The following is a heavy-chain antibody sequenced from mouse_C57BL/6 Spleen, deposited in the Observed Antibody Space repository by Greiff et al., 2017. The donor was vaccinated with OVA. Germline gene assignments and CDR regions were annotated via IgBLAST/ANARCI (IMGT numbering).Heavy chain of an antibody. Sequence: VKVVESGPGLVAPSQSLSITCTVSGFSLTSYAISWVRQPPGKGLEWLGVIWTGGGTNYNSALKSRLSISKDNSKSQVFLKMNSLQTDDTARYYCARSPYDYDRYFDVWGTGTTVTVSS. J-gene: IGHJ1*03. D-gene: IGHD2-4*01. CDR2: IWTGGGT. CDR1: GFSLTSYA. CDR3: ARSPYDYDRYFDV. V-gene: IGHV2-9-1*01.